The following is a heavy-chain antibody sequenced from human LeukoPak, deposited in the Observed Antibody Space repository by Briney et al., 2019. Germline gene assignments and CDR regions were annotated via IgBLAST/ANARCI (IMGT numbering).Heavy chain of an antibody. CDR2: IYHSGGT. CDR1: GYPISSGYY. V-gene: IGHV4-38-2*02. Sequence: SETLSLTCTVSGYPISSGYYWGWIRQPPGKGLEWIGSIYHSGGTYYNPSLKSRVTISVDTSKNQFSLKLSSVTAADTAVYYCARAEWLSTDYWGQGTLVTVSS. D-gene: IGHD3-3*01. CDR3: ARAEWLSTDY. J-gene: IGHJ4*02.